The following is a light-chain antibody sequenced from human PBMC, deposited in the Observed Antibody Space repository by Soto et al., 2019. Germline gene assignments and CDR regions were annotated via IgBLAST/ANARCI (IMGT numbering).Light chain of an antibody. Sequence: DIVMTQTPLSLSVTPGKPSSISCKSSHSLLHTDGKTYLYWYLQKPGQPPQLLIYGVSNRFSGVPDRFSGSGSGTDFTLKISRLQPEDVALYYCMQGIQLPNTFGQGTRLEIK. CDR1: HSLLHTDGKTY. V-gene: IGKV2D-29*01. CDR3: MQGIQLPNT. J-gene: IGKJ5*01. CDR2: GVS.